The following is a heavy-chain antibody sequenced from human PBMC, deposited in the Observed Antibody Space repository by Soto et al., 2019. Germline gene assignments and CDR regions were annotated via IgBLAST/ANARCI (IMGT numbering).Heavy chain of an antibody. Sequence: QVQLVQSGAEVKKPGSSVKVSCKASGGTFTSYAVSWVRQAPGQGLEWMGVSIPIFGTANYARKFQGRVTITADKSTSTAYMEMSSLRYEDTAVYYCAKLVGPAARRSRMDVWGQGTTVTVSS. CDR1: GGTFTSYA. D-gene: IGHD2-2*01. CDR3: AKLVGPAARRSRMDV. CDR2: SIPIFGTA. V-gene: IGHV1-69*06. J-gene: IGHJ6*02.